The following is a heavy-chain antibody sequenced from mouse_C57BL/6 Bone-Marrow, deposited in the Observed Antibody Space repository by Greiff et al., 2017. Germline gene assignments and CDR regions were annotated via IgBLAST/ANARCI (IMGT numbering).Heavy chain of an antibody. V-gene: IGHV1-50*01. Sequence: VQLQQPGAELVKPGASVTLSCKASGYTFTSYWMQWVKQRPGQGLEWIGEIDPSDSSTNYNQKFKGKATFTVETSARTSYMQLSSRTSEDSAVYDCARRDYGLYFDYWGQGTTLTVSS. D-gene: IGHD1-1*01. J-gene: IGHJ2*01. CDR1: GYTFTSYW. CDR3: ARRDYGLYFDY. CDR2: IDPSDSST.